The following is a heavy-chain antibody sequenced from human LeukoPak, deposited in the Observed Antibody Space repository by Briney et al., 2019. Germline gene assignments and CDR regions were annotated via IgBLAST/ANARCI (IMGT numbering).Heavy chain of an antibody. V-gene: IGHV4-59*08. D-gene: IGHD6-19*01. CDR1: GGSISSYF. CDR3: ARIDRAVAGTIDY. Sequence: SETPSLTCTVSGGSISSYFWSWIRQPPGKGLEWIGYIYYSGSTNYNPSLKSRVTMSVDTSKNQFSLKLSSVTAADTAVYYCARIDRAVAGTIDYWGQGTLVTVSS. J-gene: IGHJ4*02. CDR2: IYYSGST.